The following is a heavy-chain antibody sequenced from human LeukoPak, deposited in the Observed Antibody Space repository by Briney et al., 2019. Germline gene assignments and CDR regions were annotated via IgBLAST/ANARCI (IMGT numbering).Heavy chain of an antibody. V-gene: IGHV1-2*02. CDR1: GYTFTGFY. D-gene: IGHD3-16*01. Sequence: ASVNVSCKVSGYTFTGFYMHWVRQAPGQGLEWMGWINPNSGDTKYSQKFQGRVTMTRDTSISTAYMELSRLRSDDTAVYYCATQRGSYLWGTDFDYWGQGTLVTVSS. CDR2: INPNSGDT. J-gene: IGHJ4*02. CDR3: ATQRGSYLWGTDFDY.